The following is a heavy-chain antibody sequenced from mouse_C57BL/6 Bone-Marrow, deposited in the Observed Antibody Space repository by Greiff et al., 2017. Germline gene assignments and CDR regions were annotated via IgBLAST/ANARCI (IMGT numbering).Heavy chain of an antibody. J-gene: IGHJ4*01. Sequence: QVPLQQPGAELVKPGASVKLSCKASGYTFTSYWLHWVKQRPGQGLEWIGMIHPNSGSTNYNEKFKSKATLTVDKSSSTAYMQLSSLTSEDSAVYYCARYFYAMDYWGQGTSVTVSS. V-gene: IGHV1-64*01. CDR3: ARYFYAMDY. CDR2: IHPNSGST. CDR1: GYTFTSYW.